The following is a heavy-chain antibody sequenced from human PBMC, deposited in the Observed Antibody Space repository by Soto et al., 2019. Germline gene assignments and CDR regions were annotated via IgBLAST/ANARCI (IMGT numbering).Heavy chain of an antibody. J-gene: IGHJ4*02. V-gene: IGHV3-74*01. Sequence: WVSLRLSCATSGFDFSNTWIHWVRQVPGKGLVWVSRINSDGSSKIYADSVKGRFTISRDNAKNTVYLQMSSLSVEDTAVYYCAKDWVYTIDSWGQGPPVTVSS. D-gene: IGHD3-16*01. CDR2: INSDGSSK. CDR3: AKDWVYTIDS. CDR1: GFDFSNTW.